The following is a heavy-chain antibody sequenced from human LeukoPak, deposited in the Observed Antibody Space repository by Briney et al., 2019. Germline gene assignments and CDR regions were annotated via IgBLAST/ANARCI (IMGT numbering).Heavy chain of an antibody. CDR2: TNGDKT. CDR1: GFTFAGYA. V-gene: IGHV3-20*04. D-gene: IGHD1-1*01. J-gene: IGHJ1*01. Sequence: GGSLRLSCAASGFTFAGYAMSWVRQAPGKGLEWVSGTNGDKTGYADSVRGRFTISRDNAKNSLYLQMNSLRAEDTALYYCATGYFHSNWGQGTLVTVSS. CDR3: ATGYFHSN.